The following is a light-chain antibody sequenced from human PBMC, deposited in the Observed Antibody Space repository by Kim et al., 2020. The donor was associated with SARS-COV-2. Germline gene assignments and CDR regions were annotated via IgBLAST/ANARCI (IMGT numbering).Light chain of an antibody. J-gene: IGKJ2*01. CDR3: MQTLQTPT. Sequence: DIVMTQSPVSLPVTPGEPASISCRSSQSLLYSNGDNYLSWYLQKPGQSPQLLIYLVSNRASGVPDRFSGSGSGTDFTIKISRVEAEDVGVYFCMQTLQTPTFGQGTKLEIK. CDR2: LVS. V-gene: IGKV2-28*01. CDR1: QSLLYSNGDNY.